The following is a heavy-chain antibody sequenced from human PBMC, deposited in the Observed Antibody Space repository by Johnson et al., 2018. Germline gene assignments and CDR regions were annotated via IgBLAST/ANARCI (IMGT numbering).Heavy chain of an antibody. Sequence: VQLVESGGGLVQPGRSLRLSCRASGFTFGDYTMSWFRQAPGKGLEWVGRIKSKTDGGTTDYAAPVQGRFTIPRVDSTNTLYLQMYSLETEDAAVYFCTTKYHYVSGTTYYWGGFDIWGQGTMGTVSS. CDR2: IKSKTDGGTT. D-gene: IGHD3-22*01. J-gene: IGHJ3*02. CDR1: GFTFGDYT. V-gene: IGHV3-15*01. CDR3: TTKYHYVSGTTYYWGGFDI.